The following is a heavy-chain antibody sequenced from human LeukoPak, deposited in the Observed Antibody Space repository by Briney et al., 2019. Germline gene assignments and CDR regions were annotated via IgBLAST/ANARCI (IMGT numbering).Heavy chain of an antibody. V-gene: IGHV3-30*04. J-gene: IGHJ6*04. CDR2: ISYDGSNK. D-gene: IGHD6-13*01. CDR1: GFTFSSYA. CDR3: AITYSSSYYYGMDV. Sequence: PGGSLRLSCAASGFTFSSYAMHWVRQAPGKGLEWVAVISYDGSNKYYADSVKGRLTISRDNSKNTLYLQMNSLRAEDTAVYYCAITYSSSYYYGMDVWGKGTTVTVSS.